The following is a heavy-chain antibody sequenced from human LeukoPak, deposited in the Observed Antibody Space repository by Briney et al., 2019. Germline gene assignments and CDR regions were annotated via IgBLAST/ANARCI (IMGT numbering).Heavy chain of an antibody. CDR2: INHSGST. V-gene: IGHV4-34*01. D-gene: IGHD5-18*01. CDR1: GGSFSGYY. J-gene: IGHJ6*03. Sequence: SETLSLTCAVYGGSFSGYYWSWIRQPPGKGLEWIGEINHSGSTNYNPSLKSRVTISVDTSKNQFSLKLSSVTAADTAVYYCARGRGGYSYGSVYYYYMDIWGKGTTVTVSS. CDR3: ARGRGGYSYGSVYYYYMDI.